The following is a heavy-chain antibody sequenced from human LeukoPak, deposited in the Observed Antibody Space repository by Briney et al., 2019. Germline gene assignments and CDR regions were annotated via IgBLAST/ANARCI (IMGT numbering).Heavy chain of an antibody. CDR3: AKDPYCSGGNCYWFDP. J-gene: IGHJ5*02. V-gene: IGHV3-23*01. D-gene: IGHD2-15*01. CDR1: GFTFSSYA. Sequence: GGSLRLSCAASGFTFSSYAMSWVRQAPGKGLEWVSAISGSGGSTYYADSVKGRFTISRDNSKNTLYLQMNSLRAEDTAVYYCAKDPYCSGGNCYWFDPWGQGTLVTVSS. CDR2: ISGSGGST.